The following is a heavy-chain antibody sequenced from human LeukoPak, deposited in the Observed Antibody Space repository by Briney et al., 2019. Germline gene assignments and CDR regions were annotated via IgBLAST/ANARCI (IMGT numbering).Heavy chain of an antibody. V-gene: IGHV5-51*01. D-gene: IGHD6-13*01. Sequence: GESVKISCKGSGYNFSNYWIGWVRHLPGRGLEWMGTIFPDDSDTRYSPSFRGQVTMSADRSINTAYLHWRSLKASDTAMYYCARHEDPISSWYESWGQGTLVTVSS. CDR3: ARHEDPISSWYES. J-gene: IGHJ5*02. CDR2: IFPDDSDT. CDR1: GYNFSNYW.